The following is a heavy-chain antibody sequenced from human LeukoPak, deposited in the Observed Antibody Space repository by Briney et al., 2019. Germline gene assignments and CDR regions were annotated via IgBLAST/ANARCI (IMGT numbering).Heavy chain of an antibody. CDR3: ATTQATGYYYTDV. V-gene: IGHV4-38-2*02. Sequence: SETLSLTCTVSGYSISSGYYWGWIRQPPGKGLEWIGSIYHSGSTYYNPSLKSRVTISVDTSKNQFSLKLSSVTAADTAVYYCATTQATGYYYTDVWGKGTTVTVSS. J-gene: IGHJ6*03. CDR2: IYHSGST. CDR1: GYSISSGYY. D-gene: IGHD2-8*02.